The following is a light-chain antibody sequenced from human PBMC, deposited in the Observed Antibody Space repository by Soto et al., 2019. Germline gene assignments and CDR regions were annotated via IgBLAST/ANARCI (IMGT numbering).Light chain of an antibody. CDR3: QQYNNWPPNT. Sequence: EIVMTQSPATLSVSPGERATLSCRASQSVSRNLAWYQQKPGQAPRLLIYGASTRATGIPARFSGSGSGTVFTLTISSLQSEDFAVYYCQQYNNWPPNTFGQGTKLEIK. V-gene: IGKV3-15*01. CDR2: GAS. J-gene: IGKJ2*01. CDR1: QSVSRN.